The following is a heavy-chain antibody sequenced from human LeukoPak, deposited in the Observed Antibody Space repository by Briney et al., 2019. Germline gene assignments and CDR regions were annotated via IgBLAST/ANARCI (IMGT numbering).Heavy chain of an antibody. CDR1: GYTFTSYD. CDR2: MNPNSGNT. D-gene: IGHD1-26*01. J-gene: IGHJ6*03. V-gene: IGHV1-8*03. CDR3: ARSPRATTGGYYYYMDV. Sequence: GASVKVSCKASGYTFTSYDINWVRQATGQGLEWMAWMNPNSGNTSYAQKFQGRVTITRNTSISTAYMELSSLRSEDTAVYYCARSPRATTGGYYYYMDVWGKGTTVTVSS.